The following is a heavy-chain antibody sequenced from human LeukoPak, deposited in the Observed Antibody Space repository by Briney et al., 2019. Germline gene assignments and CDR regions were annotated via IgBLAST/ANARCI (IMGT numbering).Heavy chain of an antibody. D-gene: IGHD2-21*02. Sequence: ASVKVSCKASGYTFTSYGISWVRQAPGQGLEWMGWISAYNGNTNYAQKLQGRVTMTTDTSTSTAYMELRSLRSDDTAVYYCARARAYCGGDCYSDYWGQGTLGTVSS. CDR3: ARARAYCGGDCYSDY. CDR2: ISAYNGNT. J-gene: IGHJ4*02. V-gene: IGHV1-18*01. CDR1: GYTFTSYG.